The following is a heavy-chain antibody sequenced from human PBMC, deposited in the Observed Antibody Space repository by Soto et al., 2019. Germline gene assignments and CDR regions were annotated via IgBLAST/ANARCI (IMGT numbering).Heavy chain of an antibody. CDR1: GYTFSGFY. J-gene: IGHJ4*02. D-gene: IGHD6-19*01. CDR2: INPSNGGT. V-gene: IGHV1-2*02. Sequence: QVLLLQSGAEVKKPGASVKVSCKASGYTFSGFYMHWVRQAPGQGLEWMGWINPSNGGTKYAEKFQGRVTMTRDTSISTAYVELSRLTSDDTAVYYCASAAVTGTVGLDFWGQGTLVTVSS. CDR3: ASAAVTGTVGLDF.